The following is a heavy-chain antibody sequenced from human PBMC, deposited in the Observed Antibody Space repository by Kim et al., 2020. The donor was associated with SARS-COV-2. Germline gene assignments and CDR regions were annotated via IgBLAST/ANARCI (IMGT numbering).Heavy chain of an antibody. CDR3: ATDFGVYYDSSGNGGY. D-gene: IGHD3-22*01. J-gene: IGHJ4*02. Sequence: SVKGRFTISRDNSKNTLYLQMNGLRAEDTAVYYCATDFGVYYDSSGNGGYWGQGTLVTVSS. V-gene: IGHV3-23*01.